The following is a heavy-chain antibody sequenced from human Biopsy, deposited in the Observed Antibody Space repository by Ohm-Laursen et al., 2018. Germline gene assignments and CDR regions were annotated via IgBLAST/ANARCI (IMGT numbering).Heavy chain of an antibody. CDR2: NIPILGTG. D-gene: IGHD3-9*01. V-gene: IGHV1-69*06. CDR1: GGTFSSYA. J-gene: IGHJ1*01. Sequence: SSVKVSCKASGGTFSSYAISWVRQAPGQGLEWLGGNIPILGTGNYAQKFQDRVTVAADTSTSTATMELRSLRSDDTAVYYCATKLTGYFHHWGQGTLVIVSS. CDR3: ATKLTGYFHH.